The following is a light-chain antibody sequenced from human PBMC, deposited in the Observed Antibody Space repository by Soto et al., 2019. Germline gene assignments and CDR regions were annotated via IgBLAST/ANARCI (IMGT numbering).Light chain of an antibody. CDR1: SSDIGAYNY. CDR3: SSYSTTSTRVL. CDR2: GVT. V-gene: IGLV2-14*01. J-gene: IGLJ3*02. Sequence: QSVLTQPASVSGSPGQSVAISCTGSSSDIGAYNYVSWYQHHPGKAPKLLIYGVTDRPSGVSNRFSGSKSGNTASLTISGLQPEDEGDYYCSSYSTTSTRVLFGGGTKVTVL.